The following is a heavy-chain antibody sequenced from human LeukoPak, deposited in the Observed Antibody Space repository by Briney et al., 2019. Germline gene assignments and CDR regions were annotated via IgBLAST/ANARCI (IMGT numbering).Heavy chain of an antibody. CDR3: ARGEIVVVPAVTYHFDY. D-gene: IGHD2-2*01. CDR2: ISYDGSNK. J-gene: IGHJ4*02. Sequence: PGGSLRLSCAASGFTFSSYAMHWVRQAPGKGLEWVAVISYDGSNKYYADSVKGRFTISRDNSKNTLYLQMNSLRAEDTAVYYCARGEIVVVPAVTYHFDYWGQGTLVTVSS. V-gene: IGHV3-30-3*01. CDR1: GFTFSSYA.